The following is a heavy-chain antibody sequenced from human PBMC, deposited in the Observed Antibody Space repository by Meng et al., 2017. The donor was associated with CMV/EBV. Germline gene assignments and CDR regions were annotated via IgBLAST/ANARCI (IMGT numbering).Heavy chain of an antibody. V-gene: IGHV1-69*05. Sequence: SVKVSCKASGGTFSSYAISWVRQAPGQGLEWMGGIIPIFGTANYAQKFQGRVTITTDESTSTAYMELSSLRSEDTAVYYCARVPNITIWDYYYGMDVWGQGTTVTVSS. J-gene: IGHJ6*02. CDR2: IIPIFGTA. D-gene: IGHD3-3*01. CDR3: ARVPNITIWDYYYGMDV. CDR1: GGTFSSYA.